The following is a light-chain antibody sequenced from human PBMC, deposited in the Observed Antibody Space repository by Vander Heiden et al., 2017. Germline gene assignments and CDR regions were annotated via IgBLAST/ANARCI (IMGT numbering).Light chain of an antibody. CDR3: SSYTSSNTWV. CDR1: SNDVGGYNY. V-gene: IGLV2-14*01. CDR2: DVS. Sequence: ALTPPPPVSGSPGQSLPISCTGSSNDVGGYNYVSWYQQHPGKAPKLMIYDVSKRPSGVSNRFSGSKSGNTASLTISGLQAEDEADYYCSSYTSSNTWVFGGGTKLTVL. J-gene: IGLJ3*02.